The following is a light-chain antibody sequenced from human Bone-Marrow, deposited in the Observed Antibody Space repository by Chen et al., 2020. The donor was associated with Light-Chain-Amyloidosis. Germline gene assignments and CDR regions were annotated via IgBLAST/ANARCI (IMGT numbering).Light chain of an antibody. V-gene: IGLV8-61*01. CDR1: SGSVSTSYY. CDR3: VLYMGSGIWV. CDR2: STN. J-gene: IGLJ3*02. Sequence: QTVVTQEPSFSVSPGGTVTLTCSLSSGSVSTSYYPSWYQPTPGQAPRTLIYSTNTRSSGVPDRFSGSILGNKAALTITGAQADDESDYYCVLYMGSGIWVFGGGTKLTVL.